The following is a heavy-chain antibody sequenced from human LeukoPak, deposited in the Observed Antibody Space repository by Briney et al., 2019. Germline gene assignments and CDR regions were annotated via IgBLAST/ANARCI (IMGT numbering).Heavy chain of an antibody. D-gene: IGHD6-19*01. CDR1: GGSISRSSYY. J-gene: IGHJ4*02. CDR3: VRLSSGWYGAMDY. Sequence: SETLSLTCTVSGGSISRSSYYWGWIRQPPGKGLGWIGTIYYTGSTNYSPSLKSRVTISVDTSKNQFSLKLSSVTAADTAVCYCVRLSSGWYGAMDYWGQGTLVTVSS. CDR2: IYYTGST. V-gene: IGHV4-39*01.